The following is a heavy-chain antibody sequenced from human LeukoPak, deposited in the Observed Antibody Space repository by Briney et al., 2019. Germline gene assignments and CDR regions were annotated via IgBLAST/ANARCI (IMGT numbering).Heavy chain of an antibody. J-gene: IGHJ4*02. D-gene: IGHD2-2*01. Sequence: ASVKVSCEVSGYTLTELSMHWVRQAPGKGLEWMGGFDPEDGETIYAQKFQGRVTMTEDTSTDTAYMELSSLRSEDTAVYYCASLGSSTSWYFDYWGQGTLVTVSS. CDR1: GYTLTELS. V-gene: IGHV1-24*01. CDR3: ASLGSSTSWYFDY. CDR2: FDPEDGET.